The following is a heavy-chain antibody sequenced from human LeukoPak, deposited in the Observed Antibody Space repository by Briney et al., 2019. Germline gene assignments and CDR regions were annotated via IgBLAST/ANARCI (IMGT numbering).Heavy chain of an antibody. J-gene: IGHJ5*02. CDR1: GYSISSGYY. CDR2: IYHSGNT. D-gene: IGHD6-13*01. Sequence: SETLPLTCTVSGYSISSGYYWGWIRQPPGKGLEWIGSIYHSGNTNYNPSLKSRVTISIDKSKNQFSLKLSSVTAADTAIYYCAREYGSSHSFDPWGQGTLVTVSS. CDR3: AREYGSSHSFDP. V-gene: IGHV4-38-2*02.